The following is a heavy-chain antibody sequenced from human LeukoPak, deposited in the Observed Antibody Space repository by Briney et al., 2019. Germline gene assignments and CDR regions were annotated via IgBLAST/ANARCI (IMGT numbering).Heavy chain of an antibody. Sequence: GGSLRLSRAASGFTFSSYWMHWVRQAPGKGLEWVAVIWYDGSNKYYADSVKGRFTISRDNSKNTLYLQMNSLRAEDTAVYYCARASTIAVAGIRGDWGQGTLVTVSS. V-gene: IGHV3-33*08. CDR2: IWYDGSNK. D-gene: IGHD6-19*01. J-gene: IGHJ4*02. CDR3: ARASTIAVAGIRGD. CDR1: GFTFSSYW.